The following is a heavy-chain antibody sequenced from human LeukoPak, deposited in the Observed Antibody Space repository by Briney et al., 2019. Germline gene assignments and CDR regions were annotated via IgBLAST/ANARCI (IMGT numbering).Heavy chain of an antibody. CDR2: ITGLGTV. J-gene: IGHJ4*02. CDR1: GFTFNSYA. CDR3: ARRRYESSGHFDY. Sequence: PGGSLRLSCVASGFTFNSYAMSWVRQAPGKGLEWVSAITGLGTVDNAGSVRGRFTMSRDNSKSTLFLQMDSLKPEDTATYYCARRRYESSGHFDYWGQGALVTVSS. D-gene: IGHD3-22*01. V-gene: IGHV3-23*01.